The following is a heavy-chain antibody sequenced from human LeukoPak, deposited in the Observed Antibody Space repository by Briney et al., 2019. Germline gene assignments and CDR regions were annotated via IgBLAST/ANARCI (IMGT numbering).Heavy chain of an antibody. V-gene: IGHV4-59*01. Sequence: SETLSLTCTVSGGSISSYYWSWIRQPPGKGLEWIGYIYYSGSTNYNPSLKSRVTISVDTSKNQFSLKLSSVTAADTAVYYCARGIGGSGSYYKEYYYYYGMDVWGQGTTVTVSS. CDR2: IYYSGST. CDR1: GGSISSYY. D-gene: IGHD3-10*01. J-gene: IGHJ6*02. CDR3: ARGIGGSGSYYKEYYYYYGMDV.